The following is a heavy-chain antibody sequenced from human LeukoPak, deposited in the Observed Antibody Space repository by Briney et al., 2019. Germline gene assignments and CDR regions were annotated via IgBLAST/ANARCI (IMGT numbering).Heavy chain of an antibody. CDR1: GGSISTYY. Sequence: SETLSPTCTVSGGSISTYYWSWIRQPPGKGLEWIGYIYYSGSSNYNPSLKSRVTISVDSSKNQFSLKLNSVTAADTAVYYCARWGEGGTSWSFDYWGQGTLVIVSS. CDR2: IYYSGSS. V-gene: IGHV4-59*13. J-gene: IGHJ4*02. CDR3: ARWGEGGTSWSFDY. D-gene: IGHD1-26*01.